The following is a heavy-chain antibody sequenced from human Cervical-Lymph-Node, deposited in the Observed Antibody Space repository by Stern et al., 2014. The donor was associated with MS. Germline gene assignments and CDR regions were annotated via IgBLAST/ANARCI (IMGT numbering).Heavy chain of an antibody. CDR3: ARVPCSGTSCP. V-gene: IGHV4-59*01. D-gene: IGHD2-2*01. CDR1: GGSISSYY. J-gene: IGHJ5*02. Sequence: QVQLQEPGPGLVKPSETLSLTCTVSGGSISSYYWSWIRQPPGKGLEWIGYIYSSGSTNYNPSLKSRVAISVDTSKNQFSLKLSSVTAADTAVYYCARVPCSGTSCPWGQGTLVTVSS. CDR2: IYSSGST.